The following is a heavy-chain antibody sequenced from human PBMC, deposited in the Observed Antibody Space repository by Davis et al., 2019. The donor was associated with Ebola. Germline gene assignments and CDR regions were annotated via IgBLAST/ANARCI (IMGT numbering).Heavy chain of an antibody. CDR3: ARGGYSYGYGLDF. D-gene: IGHD5-18*01. CDR2: MNPNTEKT. Sequence: ASVKVSCKASGYTFITYDIFWVRLVPGQGLEWMGWMNPNTEKTGYAPKFQGRVTMTWDNSISTAFMEVRSLTSADTSVYYCARGGYSYGYGLDFWGQGSLVIVTS. J-gene: IGHJ4*02. V-gene: IGHV1-8*01. CDR1: GYTFITYD.